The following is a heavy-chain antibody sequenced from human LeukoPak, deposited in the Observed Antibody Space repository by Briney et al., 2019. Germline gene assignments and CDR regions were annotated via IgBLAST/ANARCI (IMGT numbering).Heavy chain of an antibody. Sequence: SVKVSCKASGGTFSSYAISWVRQAPGQGLEWMGGIIPIFGTANYAQKFQGRVTITTDESTSAAYMELSSLRSEDTAVYYCARVAAGTSPLGYWGQGTLVTVSS. V-gene: IGHV1-69*05. CDR1: GGTFSSYA. CDR2: IIPIFGTA. J-gene: IGHJ4*02. CDR3: ARVAAGTSPLGY. D-gene: IGHD6-13*01.